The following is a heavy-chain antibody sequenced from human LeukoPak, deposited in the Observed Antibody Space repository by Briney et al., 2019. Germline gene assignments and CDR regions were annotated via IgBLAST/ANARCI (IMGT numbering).Heavy chain of an antibody. CDR2: ISAYNGNT. V-gene: IGHV1-18*01. J-gene: IGHJ4*02. CDR3: ARDSYVVATLRHFDY. CDR1: GYTFTSYG. D-gene: IGHD5-12*01. Sequence: ASVKVSCKSSGYTFTSYGISWVRQAPGQGLEWMGWISAYNGNTNYAQKLQGRVTMTTDTSTSTAYMELRSLRSDDTAVYYCARDSYVVATLRHFDYWGQGTLVTVSS.